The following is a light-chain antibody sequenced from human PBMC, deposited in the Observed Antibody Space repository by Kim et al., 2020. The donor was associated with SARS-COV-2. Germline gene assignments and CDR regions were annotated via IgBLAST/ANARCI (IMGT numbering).Light chain of an antibody. CDR1: SSNIGAGYD. CDR3: QSYDSSLSGFV. CDR2: GKI. J-gene: IGLJ1*01. Sequence: QSVLTQPPSVSGAPGQRVTISCTGTSSNIGAGYDVHWYQQIPGAAPTLLIYGKINRPSGVPDRFSGSKSGTSASLAITGLRAEDEADYYCQSYDSSLSGFVFGSGTKVTVL. V-gene: IGLV1-40*01.